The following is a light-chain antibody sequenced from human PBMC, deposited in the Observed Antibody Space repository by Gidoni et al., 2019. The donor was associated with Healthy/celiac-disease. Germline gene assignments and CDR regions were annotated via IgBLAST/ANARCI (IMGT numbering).Light chain of an antibody. J-gene: IGLJ2*01. CDR2: RDS. Sequence: SYELNQPLSVSVALGQTARITCGGNNIGSKNVHWYQQKPGQAPVLVIYRDSNRPSGIPVRFSGSNSGNTATLTISRAQAGDEADYYCQVWDSSTVVFGGGTKLTVL. CDR3: QVWDSSTVV. V-gene: IGLV3-9*01. CDR1: NIGSKN.